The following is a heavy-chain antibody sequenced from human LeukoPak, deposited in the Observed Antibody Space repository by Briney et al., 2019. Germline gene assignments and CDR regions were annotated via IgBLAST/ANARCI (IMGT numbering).Heavy chain of an antibody. D-gene: IGHD6-13*01. J-gene: IGHJ6*02. CDR3: ARAEGYISSWYYSYYYGMDV. Sequence: GASVKVSCKASGYTFTGYYMHWVRQAPGQGLEWMGWINPNSGGTNYAQKFQGRVTMTRDTSISTAYMELSRLRSDDTAVYYCARAEGYISSWYYSYYYGMDVWGQGTTVTVSS. V-gene: IGHV1-2*02. CDR1: GYTFTGYY. CDR2: INPNSGGT.